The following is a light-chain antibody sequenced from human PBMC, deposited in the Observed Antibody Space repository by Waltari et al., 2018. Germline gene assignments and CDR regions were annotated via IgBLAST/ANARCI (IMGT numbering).Light chain of an antibody. Sequence: SYELTQPPSLSVSPGQTARFTCSGDALPKKYAHWYQQKSGQAPVQVIFEDNKRPSGIPGRFSGSSSGTMATLTISGVQVEDEADYYCYSTDSGGNQQAFGGGTKLTVL. CDR1: ALPKKY. J-gene: IGLJ2*01. V-gene: IGLV3-10*01. CDR2: EDN. CDR3: YSTDSGGNQQA.